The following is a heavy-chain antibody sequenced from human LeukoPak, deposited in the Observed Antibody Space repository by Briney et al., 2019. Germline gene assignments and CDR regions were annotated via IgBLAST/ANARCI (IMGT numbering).Heavy chain of an antibody. D-gene: IGHD4-23*01. CDR2: ISDDGSNN. Sequence: GGSLRLSCAASGFTFSSYGMHWVRQAPSKGLEWVSVISDDGSNNNYADSVKGRFTISRDNSKNTLYLQMNSLRVEDTAVYYCAKEKDRWLAFDYWGQGTLVTVSS. V-gene: IGHV3-30*18. CDR3: AKEKDRWLAFDY. J-gene: IGHJ4*02. CDR1: GFTFSSYG.